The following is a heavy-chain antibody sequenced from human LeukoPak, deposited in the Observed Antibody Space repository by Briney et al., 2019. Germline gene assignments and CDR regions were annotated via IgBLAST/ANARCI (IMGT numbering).Heavy chain of an antibody. Sequence: SETLSLTCSVSGGSISNNNWWSWVRQSPGKGLEWIGNIYHSGTTHYNPSLKSRATISVDTSKNQFSLKLSSVTAADTAVYYCARASSSWLHYYYYYMDVWGKGTTVTISS. V-gene: IGHV4-4*02. CDR3: ARASSSWLHYYYYYMDV. CDR2: IYHSGTT. J-gene: IGHJ6*03. D-gene: IGHD6-13*01. CDR1: GGSISNNNW.